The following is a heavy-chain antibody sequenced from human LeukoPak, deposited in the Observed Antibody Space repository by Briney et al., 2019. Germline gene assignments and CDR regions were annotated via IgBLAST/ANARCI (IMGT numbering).Heavy chain of an antibody. CDR2: ISYDGLSK. D-gene: IGHD5-12*01. J-gene: IGHJ6*02. CDR1: GFTFSNYG. V-gene: IGHV3-33*08. Sequence: PGRSQRLFCAASGFTFSNYGMHWVRQAPGKGLEWVAVISYDGLSKYYADSVKGRFTISRDNAKSSLYLQMNSLRAEDTALYYCARDLGIVTTVWGQGTT. CDR3: ARDLGIVTTV.